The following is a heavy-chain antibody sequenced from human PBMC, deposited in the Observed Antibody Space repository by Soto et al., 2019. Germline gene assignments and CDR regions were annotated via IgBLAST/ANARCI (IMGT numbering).Heavy chain of an antibody. CDR1: GYTFTSYG. Sequence: ASVKVSCKASGYTFTSYGISWVRQAPGQGLEWMGWISAYNGNTNYAQKLQGRVTMTTDTSTSTAYMELRSLRSDDTAVYYCARVGDFWSGYYKVYYYYGMDVWGQGTTVTVSS. J-gene: IGHJ6*02. D-gene: IGHD3-3*01. V-gene: IGHV1-18*01. CDR2: ISAYNGNT. CDR3: ARVGDFWSGYYKVYYYYGMDV.